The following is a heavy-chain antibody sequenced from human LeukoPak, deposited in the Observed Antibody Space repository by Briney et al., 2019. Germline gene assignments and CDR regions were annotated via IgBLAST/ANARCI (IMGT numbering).Heavy chain of an antibody. V-gene: IGHV4-34*01. Sequence: PSGTLSLTCAVSGGSFSGYYWSWIRQPPGKGLEWIGEINHSGSTNYNPSLKSRVPISVDTSKNQFSRKLSSVTAADTAVYYCARLRGPTYYYGSGSYYNARISYCYYGMDVWGQGTTVTVSS. CDR1: GGSFSGYY. J-gene: IGHJ6*02. D-gene: IGHD3-10*01. CDR2: INHSGST. CDR3: ARLRGPTYYYGSGSYYNARISYCYYGMDV.